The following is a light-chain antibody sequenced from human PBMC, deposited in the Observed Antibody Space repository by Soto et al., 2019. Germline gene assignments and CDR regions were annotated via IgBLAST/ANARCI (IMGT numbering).Light chain of an antibody. J-gene: IGLJ3*02. V-gene: IGLV1-44*01. CDR1: SSNIGSHT. Sequence: QPVLTQPPSASGTPGQRVTISCSGGSSNIGSHTVSWYQQLPGTAPKLLMYTNNQRPSGVPDRFSGSKSGTSASLAISGLQSEDEADYYCATRDDSLNGWVFGGGTKVTVL. CDR2: TNN. CDR3: ATRDDSLNGWV.